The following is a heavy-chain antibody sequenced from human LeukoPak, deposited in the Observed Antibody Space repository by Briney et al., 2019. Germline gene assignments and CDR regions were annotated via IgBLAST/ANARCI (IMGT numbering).Heavy chain of an antibody. CDR1: GGTFSSYT. J-gene: IGHJ5*02. D-gene: IGHD3-3*01. V-gene: IGHV1-69*04. CDR3: ARDSRRITIFGVDRRYNWFDP. Sequence: SVKVSCKASGGTFSSYTISWVRQAPGQGLEWMGRIIPILGIANYAQKFQGRVTITADESTSTAYMELSSLRSEDTAVYYCARDSRRITIFGVDRRYNWFDPWGQGTLVTVSS. CDR2: IIPILGIA.